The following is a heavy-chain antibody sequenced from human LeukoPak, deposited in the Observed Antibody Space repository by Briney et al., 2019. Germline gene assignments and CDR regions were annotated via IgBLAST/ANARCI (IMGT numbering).Heavy chain of an antibody. J-gene: IGHJ5*02. CDR2: INPTNGAT. Sequence: ASVKLSCKGSGYTFIGYNIHWVRQAPGQGLEWMGWINPTNGATMNAEKFQGRVTMTRDTSITTAYMELSRLTSDDTAVYYCATPGDEWSVDTWGQGTLVTVSP. CDR3: ATPGDEWSVDT. D-gene: IGHD3-3*01. CDR1: GYTFIGYN. V-gene: IGHV1-2*02.